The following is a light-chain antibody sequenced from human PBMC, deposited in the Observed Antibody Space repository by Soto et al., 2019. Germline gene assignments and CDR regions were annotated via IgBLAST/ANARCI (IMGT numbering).Light chain of an antibody. CDR1: SSNIGSNT. CDR3: AAWDDSLNGRL. J-gene: IGLJ2*01. Sequence: QLVLTQPPSASGTPGQRVTISCSGSSSNIGSNTVNWYQQLPGTAPKLLIYSNNQRPSGVPDRFSGSKSGTSASLAISGLQSEDEADYYCAAWDDSLNGRLFGGGTKVTVL. CDR2: SNN. V-gene: IGLV1-44*01.